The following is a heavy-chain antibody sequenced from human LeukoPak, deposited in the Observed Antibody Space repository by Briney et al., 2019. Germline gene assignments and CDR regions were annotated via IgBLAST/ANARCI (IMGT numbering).Heavy chain of an antibody. CDR3: ARVGSDAFDI. CDR1: GFTFSSYA. J-gene: IGHJ3*02. Sequence: PGGSLRLSCAASGFTFSSYAMHWVRQAPGKGLEWVAVISYDGSNKYYADSVKGRFTISRDNSKNTLYLQMNSLRAEDTAVYYCARVGSDAFDIWGQGTMVTVSS. D-gene: IGHD3-10*01. CDR2: ISYDGSNK. V-gene: IGHV3-30-3*01.